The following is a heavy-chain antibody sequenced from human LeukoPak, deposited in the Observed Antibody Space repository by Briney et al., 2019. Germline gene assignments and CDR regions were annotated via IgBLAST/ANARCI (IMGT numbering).Heavy chain of an antibody. CDR2: IHHSGKS. V-gene: IGHV4-39*01. Sequence: SETLSLTCSVSGAFVNSGDNFWGWIRQYPGKGLEWIGSIHHSGKSYYRLSLKSRPTISLETSKNQLSLNLSSVTAADTAVYYCARSGRVKSFDYWGQGTLVTVSS. CDR3: ARSGRVKSFDY. CDR1: GAFVNSGDNF. D-gene: IGHD3-10*01. J-gene: IGHJ4*02.